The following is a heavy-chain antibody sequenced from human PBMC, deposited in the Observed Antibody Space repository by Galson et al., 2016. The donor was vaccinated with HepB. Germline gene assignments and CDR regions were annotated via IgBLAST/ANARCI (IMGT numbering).Heavy chain of an antibody. CDR3: VRGHFQGLVSPVDH. J-gene: IGHJ4*02. CDR2: IFSGENR. Sequence: SLRLSCAASGFSFSNYWMHWVRQAPGKGLVWVSRIFSGENRAYADSVKGRFTITRDNGKNMLYLQMDSMRAEDTAVYYCVRGHFQGLVSPVDHWGQGVLVTVSS. CDR1: GFSFSNYW. V-gene: IGHV3-74*01. D-gene: IGHD3-22*01.